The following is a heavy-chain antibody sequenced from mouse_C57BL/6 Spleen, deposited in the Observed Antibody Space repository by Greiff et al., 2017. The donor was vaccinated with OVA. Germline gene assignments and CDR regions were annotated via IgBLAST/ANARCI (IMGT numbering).Heavy chain of an antibody. Sequence: EVKLQESGPELVKPGASVKISCKASGYSFTGYYMHWVKQSHGNILDWIGYIYPYNGVSSYNQKFKGKATLTVDQSSSTAYMQLNSLTSEDSAVYYCARGLRYFDYWGQGTTLTVSS. CDR2: IYPYNGVS. V-gene: IGHV1-31*01. CDR1: GYSFTGYY. D-gene: IGHD1-1*01. J-gene: IGHJ2*01. CDR3: ARGLRYFDY.